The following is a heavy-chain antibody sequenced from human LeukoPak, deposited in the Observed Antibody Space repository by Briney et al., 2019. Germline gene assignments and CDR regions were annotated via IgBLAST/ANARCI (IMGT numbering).Heavy chain of an antibody. Sequence: AGGSLRLSCAASGFTLSSYAMSWVRQAPGKGLEWVSTIDVTTGGSHYADSVKGRFTISRDTFQNTLYLQLNSLRVDDTAVYYCAKVNYYQPYFWGQGTLVTVSS. CDR1: GFTLSSYA. D-gene: IGHD2-2*01. V-gene: IGHV3-23*01. CDR2: IDVTTGGS. CDR3: AKVNYYQPYF. J-gene: IGHJ4*02.